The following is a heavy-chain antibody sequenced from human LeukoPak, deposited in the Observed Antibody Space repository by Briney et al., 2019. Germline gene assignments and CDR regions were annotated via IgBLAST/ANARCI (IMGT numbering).Heavy chain of an antibody. J-gene: IGHJ4*02. CDR2: INHSGST. V-gene: IGHV4-30-2*01. Sequence: PSQTLSLTCTVSGGSISSGGYYWSWIRQPPGKGLEWIGEINHSGSTNYNPSLKSRVTISVDTSKNQFSLKLSSVTAADTAVYYCARYFKGGWYYFDYWGQGTLVTVSS. CDR1: GGSISSGGYY. D-gene: IGHD6-19*01. CDR3: ARYFKGGWYYFDY.